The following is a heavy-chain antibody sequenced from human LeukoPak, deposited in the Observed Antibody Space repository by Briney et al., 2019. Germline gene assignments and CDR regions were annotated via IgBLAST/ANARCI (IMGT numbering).Heavy chain of an antibody. CDR2: MNPNSGNT. Sequence: ASVKVSCKASGYSFTSYDLSWVRQATGQELEWMGWMNPNSGNTGYAQKFQGRVTMTRDTSISTAYMELTSLTSEDTAIYYCARGLAVAGTGYWGQGTLVTVSS. V-gene: IGHV1-8*01. D-gene: IGHD6-19*01. J-gene: IGHJ4*02. CDR1: GYSFTSYD. CDR3: ARGLAVAGTGY.